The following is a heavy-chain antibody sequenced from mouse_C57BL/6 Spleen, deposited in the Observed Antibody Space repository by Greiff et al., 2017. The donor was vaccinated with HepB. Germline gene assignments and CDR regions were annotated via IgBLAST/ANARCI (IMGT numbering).Heavy chain of an antibody. Sequence: VQLQQPGAELVMPGASVKLSCKASGYTFTSYWMHWVKQRPGQGLELIGEIDPSDSYTNYNQKFKGKSTLTVDKSSSTAYMQLSSLTSEDSAVYYCAMGVTGGYWGQGTTLTVSS. CDR3: AMGVTGGY. CDR2: IDPSDSYT. D-gene: IGHD2-2*01. V-gene: IGHV1-69*01. J-gene: IGHJ2*01. CDR1: GYTFTSYW.